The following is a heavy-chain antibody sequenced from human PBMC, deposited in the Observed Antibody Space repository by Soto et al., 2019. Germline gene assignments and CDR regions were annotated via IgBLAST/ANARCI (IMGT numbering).Heavy chain of an antibody. J-gene: IGHJ6*02. D-gene: IGHD2-8*01. CDR2: IYYSGST. CDR1: GGSISSGGYY. V-gene: IGHV4-31*03. CDR3: ARGYCTNGVCYGGMDV. Sequence: QVQLQESGPGLAKPSQTLSLTCTVSGGSISSGGYYWSWIRQHPGKGLEWIGYIYYSGSTYYNPSLKSRVTISVDTSKNQFSLKLSSVTAADTAVYYCARGYCTNGVCYGGMDVWGQGTTVTVSS.